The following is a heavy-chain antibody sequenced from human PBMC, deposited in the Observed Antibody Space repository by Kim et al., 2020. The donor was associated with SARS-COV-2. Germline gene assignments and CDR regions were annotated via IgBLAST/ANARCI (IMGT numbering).Heavy chain of an antibody. CDR2: INPSGGST. J-gene: IGHJ6*02. CDR3: ARDQRGITMVRGVIIPMGMDV. V-gene: IGHV1-46*01. CDR1: GYTFTSYY. D-gene: IGHD3-10*01. Sequence: ASVKVSCKASGYTFTSYYMHWVRQAPGQGLEWMGIINPSGGSTSYAQKFQGRVTMTRDTSTSTVYMELSSLRSEDTAVYYCARDQRGITMVRGVIIPMGMDVWGQGTTVTVSS.